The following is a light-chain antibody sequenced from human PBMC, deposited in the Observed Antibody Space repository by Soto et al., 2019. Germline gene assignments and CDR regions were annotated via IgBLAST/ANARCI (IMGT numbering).Light chain of an antibody. V-gene: IGLV2-14*01. J-gene: IGLJ1*01. CDR1: SSDIGAYDY. CDR2: EVN. Sequence: QSALTQPASLSGSAGQSITISCTGTSSDIGAYDYVSWFQQHPGKAPKLMISEVNNRPSGVSNRFSGSKSGNTASLTISGLKDEDEADYYCCSYAGSYTFVFGTGTKVTVL. CDR3: CSYAGSYTFV.